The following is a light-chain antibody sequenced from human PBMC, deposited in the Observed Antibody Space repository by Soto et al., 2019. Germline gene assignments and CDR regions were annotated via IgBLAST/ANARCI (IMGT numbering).Light chain of an antibody. Sequence: QSALTQPASVSGSPGQSITISCTGTSSDVGGYNYVSWYQQHAGKAPKLMIYDVSNRPSGVSNRFSGSKSGNTASLSISGLQAEDEDDYYCSSYTSSSTPYVFGTGTKVTVL. CDR2: DVS. CDR1: SSDVGGYNY. J-gene: IGLJ1*01. V-gene: IGLV2-14*03. CDR3: SSYTSSSTPYV.